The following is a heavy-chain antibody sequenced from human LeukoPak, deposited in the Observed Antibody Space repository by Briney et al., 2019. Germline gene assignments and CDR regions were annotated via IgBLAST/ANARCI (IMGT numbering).Heavy chain of an antibody. CDR3: ARLDYDYVWGSHRHNWFDP. Sequence: SETLSLTCTVSGGSISSSSYYWGWIRQPPGKGLEWIGSIYYSGSTYYNPSLKSRVTISVDTSKNQFSLKLSSVTAADTAVYYCARLDYDYVWGSHRHNWFDPWGQGTLVTVSS. CDR1: GGSISSSSYY. D-gene: IGHD3-16*02. J-gene: IGHJ5*02. V-gene: IGHV4-39*01. CDR2: IYYSGST.